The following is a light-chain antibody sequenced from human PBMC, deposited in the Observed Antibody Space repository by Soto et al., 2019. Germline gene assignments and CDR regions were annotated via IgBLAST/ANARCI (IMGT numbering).Light chain of an antibody. CDR2: GAS. V-gene: IGKV3-15*01. CDR3: QQNNKWPPVT. Sequence: EVVMTQSPATVSVSPGEGVTLSCRASQTISNDLAWYHQKPGQAPTLLLYGASTRAAGVPARFSGGGSGTEFTLTISSLQSEDFAFYYYQQNNKWPPVTFGGGTKVEIK. CDR1: QTISND. J-gene: IGKJ4*01.